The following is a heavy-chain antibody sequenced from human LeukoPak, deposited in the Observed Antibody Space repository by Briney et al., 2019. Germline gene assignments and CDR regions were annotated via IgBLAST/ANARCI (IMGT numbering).Heavy chain of an antibody. D-gene: IGHD6-13*01. CDR2: ISGSGGST. J-gene: IGHJ4*02. CDR1: GFTFSSYA. CDR3: AKVRPPHSSSWYEFDY. Sequence: GGSLRLSCAASGFTFSSYAMSWVRQAPGKVLEWVSAISGSGGSTYYADSVKGRFTISRDNSKNTLYLQMNSLRAEDTAVYYCAKVRPPHSSSWYEFDYWGQGTLVTVSS. V-gene: IGHV3-23*01.